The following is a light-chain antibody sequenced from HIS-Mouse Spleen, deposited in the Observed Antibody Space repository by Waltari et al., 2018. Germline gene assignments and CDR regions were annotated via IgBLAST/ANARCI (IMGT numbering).Light chain of an antibody. CDR3: QQYNNWPIFT. J-gene: IGKJ3*01. Sequence: EIVMTQSPATLSVSPGERATLSCRASQSVSSNLAWYQQKPGQAPRLLIYGASTRATGIPARFSGSGSGTEFTLTISSMQSEDFAVYYCQQYNNWPIFTFGPGTKV. CDR1: QSVSSN. CDR2: GAS. V-gene: IGKV3-15*01.